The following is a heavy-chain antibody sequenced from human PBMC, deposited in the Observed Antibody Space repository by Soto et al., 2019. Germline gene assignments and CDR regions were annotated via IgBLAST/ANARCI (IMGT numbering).Heavy chain of an antibody. CDR3: ARDSVTAAATGY. J-gene: IGHJ4*02. D-gene: IGHD6-13*01. CDR2: INPTGGT. V-gene: IGHV4-34*01. CDR1: GGSFSGYY. Sequence: PSETLSLTCAVYGGSFSGYYWSWVRQSPGKGLEWIGEINPTGGTNYNPSLKSRVTISVDTSKDQFSLQLSSVTAADTAVYYCARDSVTAAATGYWGQGTLVTVSS.